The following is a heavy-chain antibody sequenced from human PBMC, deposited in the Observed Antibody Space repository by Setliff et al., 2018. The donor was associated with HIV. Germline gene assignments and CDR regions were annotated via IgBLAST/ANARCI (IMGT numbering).Heavy chain of an antibody. CDR3: AKDKIPSYASAWYGNYYFDY. D-gene: IGHD6-19*01. Sequence: PGGSLRLSCVASGFSFSTSVINWVRQAPGKGPEWVAFIRNDGSNKYYAHSVEGRFTISRDNSKNTLFLQINSLRPEDTAVYYCAKDKIPSYASAWYGNYYFDYWGQGTLVTVSS. V-gene: IGHV3-30*02. J-gene: IGHJ4*02. CDR2: IRNDGSNK. CDR1: GFSFSTSV.